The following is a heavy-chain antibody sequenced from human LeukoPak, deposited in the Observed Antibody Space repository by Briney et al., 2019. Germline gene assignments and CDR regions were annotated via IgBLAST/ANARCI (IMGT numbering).Heavy chain of an antibody. V-gene: IGHV3-23*01. CDR3: AKVSGYSYGYGFDY. CDR1: GFTFSSYA. CDR2: ISGSGGST. D-gene: IGHD5-18*01. J-gene: IGHJ4*02. Sequence: GGSLRLSCAASGFTFSSYAMSWVRQAPGKGLEWVSAISGSGGSTYYADSVKGRFTISRDNSKNTLYLQMNSLRAEDTAAYYCAKVSGYSYGYGFDYWGQGTLVTVSS.